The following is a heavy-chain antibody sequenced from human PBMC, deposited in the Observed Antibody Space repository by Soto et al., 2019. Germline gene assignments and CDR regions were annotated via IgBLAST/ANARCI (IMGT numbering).Heavy chain of an antibody. CDR3: ARGIGKQLVRERGFDY. V-gene: IGHV1-3*01. D-gene: IGHD6-6*01. Sequence: QVQLVQSGAEVKKPGASVKVSCKASGYTFTSYAMHWVRQAPGQRLEWMGWINAGNGNTKYSQKFQGRVTITRDTSASTAYMELSSLRSEDTAVYYCARGIGKQLVRERGFDYWGQGTLVTVSS. J-gene: IGHJ4*02. CDR1: GYTFTSYA. CDR2: INAGNGNT.